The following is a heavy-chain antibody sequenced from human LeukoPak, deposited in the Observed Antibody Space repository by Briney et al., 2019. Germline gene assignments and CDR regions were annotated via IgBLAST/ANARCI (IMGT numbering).Heavy chain of an antibody. CDR3: ARTGTIDYYGSGSYYNWFDP. V-gene: IGHV1-18*01. J-gene: IGHJ5*02. D-gene: IGHD3-10*01. CDR1: GYTLTSYG. Sequence: ASVKVSCKASGYTLTSYGISWVRQAPGQGLEWMGWVSAYNGNTNYAQKLQGRVTMTTDTSTSTAYMELSSLRSEDTAVYYCARTGTIDYYGSGSYYNWFDPWGQGTLVTVSS. CDR2: VSAYNGNT.